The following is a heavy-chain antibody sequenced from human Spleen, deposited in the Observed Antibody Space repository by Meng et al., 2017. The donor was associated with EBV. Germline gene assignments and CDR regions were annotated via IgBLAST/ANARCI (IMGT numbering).Heavy chain of an antibody. CDR1: GFSLNIRGMG. CDR3: AHTAPGGWFDP. CDR2: IYWDDDK. J-gene: IGHJ5*02. Sequence: QITLKESGPTLVKPTXTLTLTCTFSGFSLNIRGMGVGWIRQPPGKALDWLSLIYWDDDKRYSPSLKTRLTTTKDDSRNQVVITMTNMDPVDTATYFCAHTAPGGWFDPWGQGTLVTVSS. V-gene: IGHV2-5*02.